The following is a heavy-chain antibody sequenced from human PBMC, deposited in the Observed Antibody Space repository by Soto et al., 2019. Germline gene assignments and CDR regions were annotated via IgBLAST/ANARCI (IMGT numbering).Heavy chain of an antibody. V-gene: IGHV3-21*01. CDR3: ARNNYYDSSGDRAASFDY. J-gene: IGHJ4*02. D-gene: IGHD3-22*01. CDR2: ISSSSSYI. Sequence: GSLRLSCAASGFTFSSYSMNWVRQAPGKGLEWVSSISSSSSYIYYADSVKGRFTISRDNAKNSLYLQMNSLRAEDTAVYYCARNNYYDSSGDRAASFDYWGQGTLVTVSS. CDR1: GFTFSSYS.